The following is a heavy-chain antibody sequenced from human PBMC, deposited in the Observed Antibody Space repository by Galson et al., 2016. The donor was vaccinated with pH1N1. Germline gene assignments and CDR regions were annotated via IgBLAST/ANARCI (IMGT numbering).Heavy chain of an antibody. V-gene: IGHV1-69*13. D-gene: IGHD3-22*01. CDR2: IIPIFNTA. CDR3: AREDYYDTDLNDWYFDL. J-gene: IGHJ2*01. Sequence: SVKVSCKASGGTFSSYGINWVRQTPGQGLEWMGGIIPIFNTATYARNFQGRVTITADESTTTAYMELSRLRSDDTAGYFSAREDYYDTDLNDWYFDLWGRGTLLTVSS. CDR1: GGTFSSYG.